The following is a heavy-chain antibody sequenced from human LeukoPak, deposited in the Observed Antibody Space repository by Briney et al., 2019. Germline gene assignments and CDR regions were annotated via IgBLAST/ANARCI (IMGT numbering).Heavy chain of an antibody. CDR2: MDPQNGNT. Sequence: GASAKVSCKASGYVFTSYGINWVRQAPGQGLEWMGWMDPQNGNTGSAQKFQGRVTMTRDTSMSTAYMELSSLTSEDTAVYYCVRGLYSGYKITEFDPWGQGTLVTVSP. D-gene: IGHD5-12*01. CDR3: VRGLYSGYKITEFDP. J-gene: IGHJ5*02. CDR1: GYVFTSYG. V-gene: IGHV1-8*01.